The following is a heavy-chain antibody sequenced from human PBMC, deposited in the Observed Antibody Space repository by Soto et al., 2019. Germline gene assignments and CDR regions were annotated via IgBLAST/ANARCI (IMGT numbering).Heavy chain of an antibody. CDR3: ARDLSAGTTWGGWFDP. V-gene: IGHV4-61*01. J-gene: IGHJ5*02. Sequence: QVQLQESGPGLVKPSETLSLTCTVSGGSVSSGSYYWSWIRQPPGKGLEWIAYISYSGSTNYNPALTSRVTISVDTSKNQFSLKLSSVTAADTAVYYCARDLSAGTTWGGWFDPWGQGTLVTVSS. CDR2: ISYSGST. D-gene: IGHD1-1*01. CDR1: GGSVSSGSYY.